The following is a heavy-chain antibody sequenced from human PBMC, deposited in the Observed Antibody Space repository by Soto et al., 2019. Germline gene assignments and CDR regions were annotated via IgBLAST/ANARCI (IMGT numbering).Heavy chain of an antibody. CDR2: IYWNDDK. J-gene: IGHJ6*02. D-gene: IGHD3-9*01. V-gene: IGHV2-5*01. CDR3: AHKLRYLDPMDV. CDR1: GFSLSTGGVA. Sequence: ESGPTLVNPTQTLTLTCTFSGFSLSTGGVAVGLIRQPPGKALEWLALIYWNDDKLYSPSLKTRLTVTKDTSKNQVVLTMTNVGPVDTATYYCAHKLRYLDPMDVWGQGTTVTVYS.